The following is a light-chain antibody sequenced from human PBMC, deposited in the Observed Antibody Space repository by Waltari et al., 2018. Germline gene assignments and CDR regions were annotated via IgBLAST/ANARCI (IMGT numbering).Light chain of an antibody. CDR1: HGISAW. CDR2: KAS. V-gene: IGKV1-5*03. Sequence: IQMTQSPSTPSASIGDRVTITCRASHGISAWLAWYQHKPGTAPKLLISKASYLESGVPSRFSGSGSGTEFTLTISSLQPDDFATYYCQQYDSYTWTFGQGTKVEIK. CDR3: QQYDSYTWT. J-gene: IGKJ1*01.